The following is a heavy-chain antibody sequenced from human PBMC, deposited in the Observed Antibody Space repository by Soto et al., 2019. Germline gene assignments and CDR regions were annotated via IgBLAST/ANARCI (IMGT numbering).Heavy chain of an antibody. CDR2: IYPGDSDT. J-gene: IGHJ6*02. D-gene: IGHD3-3*01. V-gene: IGHV5-51*01. CDR1: GYSFTSYW. CDR3: ARQRDSGDFPSTGMDV. Sequence: GESLKISCEGSGYSFTSYWIGWVRQMPGKGLEWMGIIYPGDSDTRYSPSFQGQVTISADKSISTAYLQWSSLKASDTAMYYCARQRDSGDFPSTGMDVWGQRTTVTVSS.